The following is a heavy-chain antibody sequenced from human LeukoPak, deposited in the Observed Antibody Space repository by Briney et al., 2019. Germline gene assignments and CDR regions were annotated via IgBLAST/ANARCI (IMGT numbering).Heavy chain of an antibody. V-gene: IGHV3-21*01. CDR2: ISSSSSYI. CDR3: ASASSHRIAAGGDY. Sequence: GVSLRLSCAASGFTFSSYSMNWVRQAPGKGLEWVSSISSSSSYIYYADSVKGRFTISRDNAKNTLYLQMNSLRAEDTAVYYCASASSHRIAAGGDYWGQGTLVTVSS. CDR1: GFTFSSYS. D-gene: IGHD6-13*01. J-gene: IGHJ4*02.